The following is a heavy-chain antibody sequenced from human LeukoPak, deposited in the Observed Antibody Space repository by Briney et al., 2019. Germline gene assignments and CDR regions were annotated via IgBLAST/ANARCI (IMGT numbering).Heavy chain of an antibody. V-gene: IGHV4-59*01. CDR3: ARDRSGYYFDY. CDR1: GGXISSYY. D-gene: IGHD3-3*01. CDR2: IYYSGST. J-gene: IGHJ4*02. Sequence: SETLSLTCTVSGGXISSYYCSWIRQPPGKGLEWIGYIYYSGSTNYNPSLKSRVTISEDTSKNQFSLKLSSVTAADTAVYYCARDRSGYYFDYWGQGTLVTVSS.